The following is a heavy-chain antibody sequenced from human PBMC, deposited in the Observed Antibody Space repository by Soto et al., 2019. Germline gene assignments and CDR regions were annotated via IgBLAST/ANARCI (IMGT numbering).Heavy chain of an antibody. CDR2: ISSSSSII. Sequence: EVQLVESGGGLVQPGGSLRLSCAASGFTFSMYNMNWVRQAPGKGLEWVSYISSSSSIIYYADSVKGRFTISRDDAKNSLYLQMNSLRAEDTAVYFCARDQEASWYTRYSDYWGQGTLVTVSS. CDR1: GFTFSMYN. V-gene: IGHV3-48*01. J-gene: IGHJ4*02. D-gene: IGHD6-13*01. CDR3: ARDQEASWYTRYSDY.